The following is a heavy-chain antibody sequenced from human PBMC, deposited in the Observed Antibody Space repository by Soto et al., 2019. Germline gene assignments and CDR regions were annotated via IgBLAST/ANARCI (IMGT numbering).Heavy chain of an antibody. D-gene: IGHD2-15*01. CDR1: GGTFSSYA. CDR3: ARVYCSGGSCYSIDY. Sequence: SVKVSCKASGGTFSSYAISWVRQAPGQGLEWMGGIIPIFGTANYAQKFQGRVTMTRDTSTSTVYMELSSLRSEDTAVYYCARVYCSGGSCYSIDYWGQGTLVTVSS. CDR2: IIPIFGTA. J-gene: IGHJ4*02. V-gene: IGHV1-69*05.